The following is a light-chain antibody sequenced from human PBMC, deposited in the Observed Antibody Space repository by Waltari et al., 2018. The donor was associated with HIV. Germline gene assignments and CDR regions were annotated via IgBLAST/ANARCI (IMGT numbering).Light chain of an antibody. J-gene: IGKJ2*01. Sequence: EIVMPQSPATLSSSPGERATPSCRASQSVGSDLAWYQQKPGQAPRLVIYGASTRATGIPARFSGSGSGTEFTLTISSLQSADFAVYYCQQYYNWLPYTFGQGTKLEIK. CDR3: QQYYNWLPYT. V-gene: IGKV3-15*01. CDR2: GAS. CDR1: QSVGSD.